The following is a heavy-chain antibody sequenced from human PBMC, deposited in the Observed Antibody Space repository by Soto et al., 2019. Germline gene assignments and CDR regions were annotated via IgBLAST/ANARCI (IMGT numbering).Heavy chain of an antibody. CDR3: ASVVLVPAAIRYYGLGV. V-gene: IGHV1-69*06. D-gene: IGHD2-2*01. Sequence: SVKVSCKASGGTFGSYAISWVRQAPGQGLEWMGGIIPIFGTANYAQKFQGRVTITADKSTSTAYMELSSLRSEDTAVYYCASVVLVPAAIRYYGLGVCRQQTTVT. CDR1: GGTFGSYA. CDR2: IIPIFGTA. J-gene: IGHJ6*02.